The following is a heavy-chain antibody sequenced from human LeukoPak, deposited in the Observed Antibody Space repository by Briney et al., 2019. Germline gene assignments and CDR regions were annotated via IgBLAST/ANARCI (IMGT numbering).Heavy chain of an antibody. CDR3: ARDGAGKVAVAGTLDY. Sequence: SVKVSCKASGGTFSSYAISWVRQAPGQGLEWMGRIIPIFGIANYAQKFQGRVTITADKSTSTAYMELSSLRSEDTAVYYCARDGAGKVAVAGTLDYWGQGTLVTVSS. CDR2: IIPIFGIA. D-gene: IGHD6-19*01. CDR1: GGTFSSYA. J-gene: IGHJ4*02. V-gene: IGHV1-69*04.